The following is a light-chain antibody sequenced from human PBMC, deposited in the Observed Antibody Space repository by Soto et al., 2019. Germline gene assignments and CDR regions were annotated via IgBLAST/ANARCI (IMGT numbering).Light chain of an antibody. Sequence: QSVLTQPPSVSGAPGQRVTISCTGSNSNIGSNYDVIWYQQLPGTAPNLLIYGNTHRPSAVPHRFSGSKSGTLASLAITGLQREDEADDYCQSYDSRLSGDVFGSGTKLTVL. CDR2: GNT. V-gene: IGLV1-40*01. CDR1: NSNIGSNYD. CDR3: QSYDSRLSGDV. J-gene: IGLJ1*01.